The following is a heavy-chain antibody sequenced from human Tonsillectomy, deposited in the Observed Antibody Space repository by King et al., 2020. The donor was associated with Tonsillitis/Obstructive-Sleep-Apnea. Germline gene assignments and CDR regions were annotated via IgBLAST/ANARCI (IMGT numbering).Heavy chain of an antibody. V-gene: IGHV1-18*01. CDR2: ISTYNGRT. Sequence: QLVQSGGKLKKPGASVKVSCKASDYTFTRYGISWVRQAPGQGLEWMGWISTYNGRTTYARKLQGRVTMATDTSTSTAYMELRSLRTDDTAIYYCARLFCGSASCFQGFYMDVWGEGTTVTVSS. D-gene: IGHD2-2*01. CDR3: ARLFCGSASCFQGFYMDV. J-gene: IGHJ6*03. CDR1: DYTFTRYG.